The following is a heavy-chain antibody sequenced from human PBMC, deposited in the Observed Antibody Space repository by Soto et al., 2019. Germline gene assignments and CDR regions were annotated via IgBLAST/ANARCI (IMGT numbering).Heavy chain of an antibody. V-gene: IGHV1-69*13. CDR1: GGTFSSYA. CDR2: IIPIFGTA. CDR3: ARDQEYYYDSSGSNAPWGDAFDI. D-gene: IGHD3-22*01. J-gene: IGHJ3*02. Sequence: SVKVSCKASGGTFSSYAISWVRQAPGQGLEWMGGIIPIFGTANYAQKFQGRVTITADESTSTAYMELSSLRSEDTAVYYCARDQEYYYDSSGSNAPWGDAFDIWGQGTMVTVPS.